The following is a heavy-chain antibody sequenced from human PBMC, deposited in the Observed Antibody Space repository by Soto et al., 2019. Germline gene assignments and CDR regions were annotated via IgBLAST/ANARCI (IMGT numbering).Heavy chain of an antibody. J-gene: IGHJ4*02. Sequence: PSETLSLTCTVSGGSISSGDYYWSWIRQPPGKGLEWIGYIYYSGTTYYNPSLKSRVIISVDTSKNQISLKLSSVTAADTAVYYCAREPYHYDSSGYYDYWGPGTLVTVS. CDR3: AREPYHYDSSGYYDY. D-gene: IGHD3-22*01. CDR2: IYYSGTT. CDR1: GGSISSGDYY. V-gene: IGHV4-30-4*01.